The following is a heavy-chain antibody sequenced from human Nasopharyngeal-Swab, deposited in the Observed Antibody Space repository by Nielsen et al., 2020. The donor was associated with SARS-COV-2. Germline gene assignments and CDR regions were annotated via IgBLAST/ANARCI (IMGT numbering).Heavy chain of an antibody. CDR1: GFIFSDSA. V-gene: IGHV3-73*01. CDR3: TRGGGSCYTGKDY. CDR2: IRSKGNSYAT. Sequence: GGSLRLSCAASGFIFSDSAIHWVRQASGKGLEWVGRIRSKGNSYATAYAASVKGRFTISRDDSKNTAYLQMNSLITEDTAVYYCTRGGGSCYTGKDYWGQGTLVTVSS. J-gene: IGHJ4*02. D-gene: IGHD2-15*01.